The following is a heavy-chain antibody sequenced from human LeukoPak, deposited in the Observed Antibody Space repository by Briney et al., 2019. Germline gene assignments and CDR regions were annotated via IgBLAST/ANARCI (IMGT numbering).Heavy chain of an antibody. J-gene: IGHJ4*02. V-gene: IGHV3-21*01. CDR1: GFTFSSYR. Sequence: GGSQRLSCAASGFTFSSYRMNWVRQAPGEGLEWVSFISSSSSYIDYADSVKGRFTISRDNAKDSLYLQMNSLRAEDTAVYYCVRDSYSNYFDYWGQGTLVTVSS. CDR3: VRDSYSNYFDY. CDR2: ISSSSSYI. D-gene: IGHD4-11*01.